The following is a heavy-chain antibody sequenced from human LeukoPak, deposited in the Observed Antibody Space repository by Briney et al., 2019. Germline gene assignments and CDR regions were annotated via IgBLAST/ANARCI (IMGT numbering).Heavy chain of an antibody. CDR1: GYNFMTYW. CDR2: IYPGESDI. J-gene: IGHJ4*02. CDR3: ARASGDGRFDY. Sequence: GESLQISCKVSGYNFMTYWIGWVRQMPGKGLEWMGIIYPGESDIRYSPSFQGQVTISADKSISTAYLQWSSLKASDTAIYYCARASGDGRFDYWGQGTLATVSS. V-gene: IGHV5-51*01. D-gene: IGHD4-17*01.